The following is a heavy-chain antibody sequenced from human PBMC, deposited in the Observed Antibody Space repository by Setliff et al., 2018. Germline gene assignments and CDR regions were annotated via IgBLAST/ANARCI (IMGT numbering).Heavy chain of an antibody. D-gene: IGHD3-3*01. V-gene: IGHV4-39*07. J-gene: IGHJ4*02. CDR2: VYYSGYT. Sequence: SETLSLTCTVSNGSVSTTIHYWGWVRQPPGKGLEGTGSVYYSGYTYYSPSPESRVAISLDASTNQFSLTLGSVSAADTAVYYCRYWSGYYNNDYWGQGTLVTVSS. CDR1: NGSVSTTIHY. CDR3: RYWSGYYNNDY.